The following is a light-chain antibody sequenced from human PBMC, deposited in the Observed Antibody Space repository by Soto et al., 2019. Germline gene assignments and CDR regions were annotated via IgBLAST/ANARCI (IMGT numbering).Light chain of an antibody. CDR2: GAS. J-gene: IGKJ3*01. CDR1: QSVYNNY. V-gene: IGKV3-20*01. CDR3: QQYGSSLT. Sequence: EIVLTQSPGTLSLSPGERATLSCRASQSVYNNYLAWYQQKPGQAPRLLIYGASSRATGIPDRFSGSGSGTDITLTISRLEPEGFAVYSCQQYGSSLTFGPGTKVDIK.